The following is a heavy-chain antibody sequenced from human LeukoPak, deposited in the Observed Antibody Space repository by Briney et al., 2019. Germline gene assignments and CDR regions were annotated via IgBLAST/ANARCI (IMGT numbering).Heavy chain of an antibody. D-gene: IGHD3-10*01. CDR2: INHSGST. V-gene: IGHV4-34*01. Sequence: SETLSLTCAVYGGSFSGYYWSWTRQPPGKGLEWIGEINHSGSTNYNPSLKSRVTISVDTSKNQFSLKLSSVTAADTAVYYCARARYYYGSGSYYVHAFDIWGQGTMVTVSS. J-gene: IGHJ3*02. CDR1: GGSFSGYY. CDR3: ARARYYYGSGSYYVHAFDI.